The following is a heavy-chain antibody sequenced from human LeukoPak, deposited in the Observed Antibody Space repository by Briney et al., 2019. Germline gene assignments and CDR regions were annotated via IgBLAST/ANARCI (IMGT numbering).Heavy chain of an antibody. CDR3: ARWFGAIDY. CDR1: GGSFSGYY. V-gene: IGHV4-34*01. D-gene: IGHD3-10*01. J-gene: IGHJ4*02. Sequence: SETLSLTCAVYGGSFSGYYWSWIRQPPGKGLEWIEEINHSGSTNYNPSLKSRVTISVDTSKNQFSLKLSSVTAADTAVYYCARWFGAIDYWGQGTLVTVSS. CDR2: INHSGST.